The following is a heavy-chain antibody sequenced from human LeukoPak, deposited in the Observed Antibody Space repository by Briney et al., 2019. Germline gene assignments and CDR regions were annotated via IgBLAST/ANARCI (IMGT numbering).Heavy chain of an antibody. Sequence: GRSLRLSCAASGFTFSSYAMRWVRQAPGKGLEWVANIKQDGSEKYYVDSVKGRFTISRDNAKNSLYLQMNSLRAEDTAVYYCARGISGRKYYFDYWGQGTLVTVSS. CDR2: IKQDGSEK. CDR3: ARGISGRKYYFDY. D-gene: IGHD1-26*01. J-gene: IGHJ4*02. CDR1: GFTFSSYA. V-gene: IGHV3-7*01.